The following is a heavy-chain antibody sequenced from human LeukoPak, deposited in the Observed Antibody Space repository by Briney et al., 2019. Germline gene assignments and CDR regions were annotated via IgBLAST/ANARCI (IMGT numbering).Heavy chain of an antibody. V-gene: IGHV3-30*03. CDR1: GFTFSSSW. D-gene: IGHD6-13*01. J-gene: IGHJ4*02. CDR2: ISYDGSNK. Sequence: GGSLRLSCAASGFTFSSSWMHWVCQAPEKGLEWVAVISYDGSNKYYADSVKGRFTISRDNSKNTLYLQMNSLRAEDTAVYYCARDPRQQLVLDYWGQGTLVTVSS. CDR3: ARDPRQQLVLDY.